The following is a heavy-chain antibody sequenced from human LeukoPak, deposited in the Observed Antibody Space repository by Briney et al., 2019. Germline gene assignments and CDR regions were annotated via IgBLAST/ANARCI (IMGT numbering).Heavy chain of an antibody. Sequence: PGGSLRLSCAVSGFTLSSYSMNWVRQAPGKGLEWVSSISSSSSHIYYADSVKGRFTISRDNAKNSLYLQMNSLRAEDTAVYYCARDTPNDKTYYYDSSGSDFDYWGQGTLVTVSS. CDR2: ISSSSSHI. CDR1: GFTLSSYS. J-gene: IGHJ4*02. CDR3: ARDTPNDKTYYYDSSGSDFDY. D-gene: IGHD3-22*01. V-gene: IGHV3-21*01.